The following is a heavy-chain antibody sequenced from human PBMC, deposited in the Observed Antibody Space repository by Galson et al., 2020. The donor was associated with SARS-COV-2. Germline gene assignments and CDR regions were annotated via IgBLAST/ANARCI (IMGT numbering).Heavy chain of an antibody. CDR2: VYTRGTT. CDR1: SGSIGSGSSY. Sequence: SETLSLTCTVSSGSIGSGSSYWSWIRQPAGRGLEWVGHVYTRGTTNYNPSLKSRVSMSIDRSENQFSLKLSSVTAADTAVYYCARGILKWFDRWGQGILVTVSS. V-gene: IGHV4-61*09. J-gene: IGHJ5*02. CDR3: ARGILKWFDR.